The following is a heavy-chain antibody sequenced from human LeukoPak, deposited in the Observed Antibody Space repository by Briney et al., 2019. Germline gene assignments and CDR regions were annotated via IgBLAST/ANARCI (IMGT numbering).Heavy chain of an antibody. Sequence: GGSLRLSCAASGFTFSSYGMSWVRQAPGKGLEWVSYISSSGSTIYYADSVKGRFTISRDNAKNSLYLQMNSLRAEDTAVYYCARDRYDSSGYYLNFDYWGQGTLVTVSS. CDR3: ARDRYDSSGYYLNFDY. CDR2: ISSSGSTI. CDR1: GFTFSSYG. J-gene: IGHJ4*02. D-gene: IGHD3-22*01. V-gene: IGHV3-48*04.